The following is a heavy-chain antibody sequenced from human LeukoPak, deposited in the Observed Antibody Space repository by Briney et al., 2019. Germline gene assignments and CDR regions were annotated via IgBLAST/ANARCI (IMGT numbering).Heavy chain of an antibody. CDR2: INHSGST. Sequence: SETLSLTWAVYGGSLGVSSGGWFPKPQGKGWKWIGKINHSGSTNYTPSLKSRVTISVDTSKNQFSLKLSSVTAADTAVYYCARGKGGSQIRRYDYWGQGTLVTVSS. CDR1: GGSLGVSS. J-gene: IGHJ4*02. CDR3: ARGKGGSQIRRYDY. D-gene: IGHD1-26*01. V-gene: IGHV4-34*01.